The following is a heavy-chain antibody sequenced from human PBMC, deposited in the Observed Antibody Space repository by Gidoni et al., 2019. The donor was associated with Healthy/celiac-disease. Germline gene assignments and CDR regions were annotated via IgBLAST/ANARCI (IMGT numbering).Heavy chain of an antibody. CDR2: IIPILCTA. D-gene: IGHD5-18*01. CDR1: GGTCSSYA. Sequence: QVQLVQSGAEVKKPGSSVQVSCKASGGTCSSYAISWVRQAPGQGLEWMGGIIPILCTANYAQKFQGRVTITADESTSTAYMELSSLRSEDTAVYYCARSYSYGYEGDYWGQGTLVTVSS. J-gene: IGHJ4*02. CDR3: ARSYSYGYEGDY. V-gene: IGHV1-69*01.